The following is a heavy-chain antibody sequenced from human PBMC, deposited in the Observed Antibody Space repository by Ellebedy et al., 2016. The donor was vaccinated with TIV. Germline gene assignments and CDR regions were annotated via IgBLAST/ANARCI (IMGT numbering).Heavy chain of an antibody. J-gene: IGHJ3*02. CDR1: GYSFANFW. CDR2: IYPGDSDT. D-gene: IGHD6-19*01. Sequence: KVSCKHSGYSFANFWIGWVRQMPGKGLEWMGIIYPGDSDTRYSPSFQGQVTISADRSVSTAFLQWSSLKASDTAMYYCARLGGLYTSGWFDSFHIWGQGTMVTVSS. V-gene: IGHV5-51*01. CDR3: ARLGGLYTSGWFDSFHI.